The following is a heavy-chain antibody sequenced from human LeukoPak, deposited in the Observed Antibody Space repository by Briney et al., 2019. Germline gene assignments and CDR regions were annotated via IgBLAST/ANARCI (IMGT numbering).Heavy chain of an antibody. Sequence: PGGSLRLSCAASGITISSYWMHWVRQAPGKGLVWFSRIDADGGSISYADSVKGRFTISRDNAKNTLYLQMNSLRAEDTAVYYCARGGEGYSPLSYWGQGTLVSVSS. CDR3: ARGGEGYSPLSY. CDR1: GITISSYW. CDR2: IDADGGSI. D-gene: IGHD5-24*01. J-gene: IGHJ4*02. V-gene: IGHV3-74*01.